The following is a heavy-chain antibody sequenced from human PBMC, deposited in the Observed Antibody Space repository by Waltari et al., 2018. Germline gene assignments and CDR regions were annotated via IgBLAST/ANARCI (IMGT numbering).Heavy chain of an antibody. CDR3: ARDRGLRGGYDS. D-gene: IGHD5-12*01. CDR2: VDHSGST. Sequence: QVQLQESGPGLVKPSGTLSLTCVVYGGSISSGNWWSWLRQPPGKGLEWIGEVDHSGSTNYNPSIKSRLSISLDKSKNPFSLNLSSVTAADTAVYYCARDRGLRGGYDSWGQGTLVTVSS. J-gene: IGHJ5*02. V-gene: IGHV4-4*02. CDR1: GGSISSGNW.